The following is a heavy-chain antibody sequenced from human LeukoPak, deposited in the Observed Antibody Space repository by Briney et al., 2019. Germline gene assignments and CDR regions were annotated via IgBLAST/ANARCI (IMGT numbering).Heavy chain of an antibody. CDR2: IYYSGST. CDR1: GGTISSYY. D-gene: IGHD3-22*01. V-gene: IGHV4-59*08. CDR3: ARGPYYYDSSGNFDY. J-gene: IGHJ4*02. Sequence: SETLSLTCTVSGGTISSYYWSWIRQPPGKGLEWIGYIYYSGSTNYNPSLKSRVTISVDTSKNQFSLKLSSVTAADTAVYYCARGPYYYDSSGNFDYWGQGTLVTVSS.